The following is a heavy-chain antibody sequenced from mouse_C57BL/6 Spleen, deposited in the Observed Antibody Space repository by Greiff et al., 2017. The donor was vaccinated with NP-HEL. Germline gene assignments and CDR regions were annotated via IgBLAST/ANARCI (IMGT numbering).Heavy chain of an antibody. CDR3: TRWTTVVGH. D-gene: IGHD1-1*01. Sequence: VQLQQSGAELVRPGASVTLSCKASGYTFTDYEMHWVKQTPVHGLEWIGAIDPETGGTAYNQKFKGKAILTADKSSSTADMELRSLTSEDSAVYYCTRWTTVVGHWGQGTTLTVSS. J-gene: IGHJ2*01. CDR1: GYTFTDYE. V-gene: IGHV1-15*01. CDR2: IDPETGGT.